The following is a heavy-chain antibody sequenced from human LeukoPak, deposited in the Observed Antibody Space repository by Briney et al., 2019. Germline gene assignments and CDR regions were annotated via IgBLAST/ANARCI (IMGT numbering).Heavy chain of an antibody. J-gene: IGHJ4*02. V-gene: IGHV3-74*01. CDR1: GFSIRGYW. D-gene: IGHD5-12*01. CDR3: VRDGDAYDFDL. CDR2: IRSDGSWT. Sequence: GGSLRLSCAASGFSIRGYWMHWVRQAPGKGLMWVSRIRSDGSWTNYADSVRGRFTISRDNAKNTLFLQMVGLRAEDTAIYYCVRDGDAYDFDLWGQGILVTVSS.